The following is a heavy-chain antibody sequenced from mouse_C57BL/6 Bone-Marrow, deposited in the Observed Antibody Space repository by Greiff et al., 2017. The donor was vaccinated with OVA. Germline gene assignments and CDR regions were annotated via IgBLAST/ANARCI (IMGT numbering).Heavy chain of an antibody. J-gene: IGHJ2*01. CDR2: IDPETGGT. CDR1: GYTFTDYE. D-gene: IGHD1-2*01. Sequence: QVHVKQSGAELVRPWASVTLSCKASGYTFTDYEMHWVKQTPVHGLEWIGAIDPETGGTAYNQKFKGKAILTADKSSSTAYMELRSLTSEDSAVYYCTRLLRHFDYWGQGTTLTVSS. CDR3: TRLLRHFDY. V-gene: IGHV1-15*01.